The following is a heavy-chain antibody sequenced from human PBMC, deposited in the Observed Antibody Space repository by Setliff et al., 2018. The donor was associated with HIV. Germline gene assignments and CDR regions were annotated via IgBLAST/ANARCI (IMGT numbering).Heavy chain of an antibody. D-gene: IGHD5-18*01. CDR1: GLDIGDYW. CDR3: ASSGYNYGGYYMDV. CDR2: IKQGGNDK. Sequence: GGSLRLSCVASGLDIGDYWMTWVRQAPGKGLEWVATIKQGGNDKYYVDSVKGRFTISRDNAQNSLSLQMDNLRAEDTAVYYCASSGYNYGGYYMDVWGKGTTVTVSS. J-gene: IGHJ6*03. V-gene: IGHV3-7*03.